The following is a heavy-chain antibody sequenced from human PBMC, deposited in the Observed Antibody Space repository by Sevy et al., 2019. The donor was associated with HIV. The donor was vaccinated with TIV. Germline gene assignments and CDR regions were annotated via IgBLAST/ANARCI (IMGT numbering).Heavy chain of an antibody. CDR2: ISTNGRSA. D-gene: IGHD2-15*01. CDR1: GFTFSTYA. J-gene: IGHJ6*02. Sequence: GGSLRLSCAASGFTFSTYAMNWVRQAPGKGLEWVSSISTNGRSAYYTDSVEGRFTISRDNSKNTLYLQMNSLRADDTAGYYGAKGYCSGGSCPRDYYYYGMDVWGQGTTVTVSS. V-gene: IGHV3-23*01. CDR3: AKGYCSGGSCPRDYYYYGMDV.